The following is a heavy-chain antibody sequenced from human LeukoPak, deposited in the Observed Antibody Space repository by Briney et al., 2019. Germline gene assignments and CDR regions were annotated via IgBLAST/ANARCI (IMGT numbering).Heavy chain of an antibody. J-gene: IGHJ4*02. D-gene: IGHD5-18*01. CDR1: GGSIRSSSYY. CDR2: IYYSGST. CDR3: ARGGYSYGFYYFDY. Sequence: PSETLSLTCTVSGGSIRSSSYYWGWIRQSPEKGLEWIGSIYYSGSTYYNPSLKSRVTISVDTSKNQFSLKLSSVTAADTAVYYCARGGYSYGFYYFDYWGQGTLVTVSS. V-gene: IGHV4-39*01.